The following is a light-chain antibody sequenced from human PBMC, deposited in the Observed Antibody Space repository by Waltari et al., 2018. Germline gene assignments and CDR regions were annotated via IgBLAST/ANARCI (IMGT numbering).Light chain of an antibody. J-gene: IGKJ4*01. V-gene: IGKV3-20*01. CDR3: QQYESLPLS. Sequence: VLTQSPATVSLSPGERATLSCRASQSFSASYLAWYQQKPGQAPRLLIYGASSTATGIPDRFSGSGSGTDFTLTISSLEPEDFAVYYCQQYESLPLSFGGGTKVEVK. CDR1: QSFSASY. CDR2: GAS.